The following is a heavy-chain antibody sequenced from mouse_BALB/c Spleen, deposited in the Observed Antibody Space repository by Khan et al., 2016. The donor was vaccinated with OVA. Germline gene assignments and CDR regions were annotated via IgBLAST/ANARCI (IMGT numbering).Heavy chain of an antibody. CDR1: RFTITNYG. Sequence: EVQLVESGGGIVPPARSLSRSCAASRFTITNYGMSSVRQPPDKRLELVVTIASNGSSTDYPDRVKRRITIAGDKAKNALYLQMRSLKSEDTAMYYCARSAIWGQGTTVTVSS. CDR3: ARSAI. CDR2: IASNGSST. V-gene: IGHV5-6-3*01. D-gene: IGHD2-12*01. J-gene: IGHJ2*01.